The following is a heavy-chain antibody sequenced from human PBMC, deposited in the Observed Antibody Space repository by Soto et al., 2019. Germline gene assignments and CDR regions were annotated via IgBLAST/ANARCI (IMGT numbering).Heavy chain of an antibody. D-gene: IGHD2-15*01. CDR1: GYSFTSYW. J-gene: IGHJ4*02. V-gene: IGHV5-51*01. CDR3: ARLKYCSGGSCYGRLPADY. CDR2: IYPDDSDT. Sequence: PGESLKISCQGSGYSFTSYWIGWVRQMPGKGLEWMGIIYPDDSDTRYSPSFQGQVTISTDKSISTAYLQWSSLKASDTAMYYCARLKYCSGGSCYGRLPADYWGQGTLVTISS.